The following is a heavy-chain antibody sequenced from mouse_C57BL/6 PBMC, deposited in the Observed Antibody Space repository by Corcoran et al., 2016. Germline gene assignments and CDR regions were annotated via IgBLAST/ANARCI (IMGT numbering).Heavy chain of an antibody. CDR1: GFSLSTSGMG. Sequence: QVTLKESGPGILQSSQTLSLTCSFSGFSLSTSGMGVSWIRQPSGKGLEWLAHIYWDDDKHYNPSLKSRLTISKDTSRNQVFLKITSVDTADTATYYGARRIDYDGYAMDYLGQGTSVTVSS. CDR3: ARRIDYDGYAMDY. CDR2: IYWDDDK. J-gene: IGHJ4*01. V-gene: IGHV8-12*01. D-gene: IGHD2-4*01.